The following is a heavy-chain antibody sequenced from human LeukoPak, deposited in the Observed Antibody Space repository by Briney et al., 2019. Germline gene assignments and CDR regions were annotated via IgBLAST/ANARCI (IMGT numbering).Heavy chain of an antibody. V-gene: IGHV3-73*01. CDR3: TRGYYGSGSYYWFDP. CDR1: GLPFRGSA. J-gene: IGHJ5*02. D-gene: IGHD3-10*01. CDR2: IRSKANSYAT. Sequence: GGSLRLSCAASGLPFRGSAMHWVCQASGKGLEWVGRIRSKANSYATAYAASVKRRFTIYRDDSKNTAYLQMNSLKTEDTAVYYCTRGYYGSGSYYWFDPWGQGTLVTVSS.